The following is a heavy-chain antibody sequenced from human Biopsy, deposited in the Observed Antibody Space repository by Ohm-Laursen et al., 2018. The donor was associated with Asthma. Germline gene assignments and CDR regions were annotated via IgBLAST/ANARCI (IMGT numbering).Heavy chain of an antibody. CDR2: ISYSGST. CDR3: ARDFVDSAMDYFDY. J-gene: IGHJ4*02. V-gene: IGHV4-61*01. Sequence: SDTLSLTCTVSGGSVSSGSHYRSWIRQPPGKGLEWIGYISYSGSTNYNPSLKSRVTISVDTSKNQFSLKLSSVTAADTAVYYCARDFVDSAMDYFDYWGQGTLVTVSS. CDR1: GGSVSSGSHY. D-gene: IGHD5-18*01.